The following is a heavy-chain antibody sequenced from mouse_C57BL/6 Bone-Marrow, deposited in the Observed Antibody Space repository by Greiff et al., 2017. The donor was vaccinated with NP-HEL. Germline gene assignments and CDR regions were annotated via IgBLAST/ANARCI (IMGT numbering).Heavy chain of an antibody. Sequence: QVTLKESGPGILQPSQTLSLTCSFSGFSLSTFGMGVGWIRQPSGKGLEWLAHIWWDDDKYYNPALKSRPTTSKDTAKNQVFLKIANVDTADTATYYCARIALIYSYAMDYWGQGTSVTVSS. CDR1: GFSLSTFGMG. D-gene: IGHD2-1*01. V-gene: IGHV8-8*01. CDR3: ARIALIYSYAMDY. CDR2: IWWDDDK. J-gene: IGHJ4*01.